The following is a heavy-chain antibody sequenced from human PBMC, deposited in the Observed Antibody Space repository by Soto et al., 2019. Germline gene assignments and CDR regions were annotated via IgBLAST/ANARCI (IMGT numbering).Heavy chain of an antibody. CDR2: IKSDGSST. CDR3: ASAAPFNYGGNSGFDF. J-gene: IGHJ4*02. CDR1: GFTFSNKW. D-gene: IGHD4-17*01. Sequence: GGSLRLSCAASGFTFSNKWIHWVRQAPGKGLVWVSGIKSDGSSTTYADSVKGRFTISRDNAKNTLYLQMNSLRAEDTAVYYCASAAPFNYGGNSGFDFWGQGTLVTVSS. V-gene: IGHV3-74*03.